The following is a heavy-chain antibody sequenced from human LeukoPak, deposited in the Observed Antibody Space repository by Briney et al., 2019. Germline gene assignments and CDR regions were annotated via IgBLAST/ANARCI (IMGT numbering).Heavy chain of an antibody. J-gene: IGHJ4*02. CDR2: INPNSGGT. CDR3: ARADRLDGGSYMIGP. CDR1: GYSFTDYY. D-gene: IGHD6-19*01. Sequence: GASVRVSCKTSGYSFTDYYMHWVRQAPGQGLEWMGGINPNSGGTSSAQKFQGRVTITRDTSITTVYMEVRWLTSVDTAIYYCARADRLDGGSYMIGPGGQGTLATVSS. V-gene: IGHV1-2*02.